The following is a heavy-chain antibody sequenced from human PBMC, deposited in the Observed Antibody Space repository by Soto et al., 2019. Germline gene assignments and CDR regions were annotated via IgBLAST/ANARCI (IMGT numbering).Heavy chain of an antibody. Sequence: SQTPSLTCAIPGDSLSRSSLTSDWGRQSPARGLGWLGRTYYRSKWYNDYAESVKSRITINPDTSKNQFSLHLNSVTPEDTAVYYCVRLIGNSWLDFWGQGTLVTVSS. CDR1: GDSLSRSSLT. J-gene: IGHJ5*01. V-gene: IGHV6-1*01. CDR3: VRLIGNSWLDF. CDR2: TYYRSKWYN. D-gene: IGHD1-26*01.